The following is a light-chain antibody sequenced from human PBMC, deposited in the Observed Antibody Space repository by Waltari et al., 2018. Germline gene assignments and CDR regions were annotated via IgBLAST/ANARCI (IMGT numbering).Light chain of an antibody. Sequence: IVMTQSPATLSVSPGDTAPLSCRATYSVTTHLAWYQLRPGQAPRLLIYDVSTRAAGVPARFSGSGSGTEFTLTISSLQSEDFAIYYCQHYKTWPPAAFGAGTKVEIK. CDR3: QHYKTWPPAA. V-gene: IGKV3-15*01. CDR2: DVS. CDR1: YSVTTH. J-gene: IGKJ4*01.